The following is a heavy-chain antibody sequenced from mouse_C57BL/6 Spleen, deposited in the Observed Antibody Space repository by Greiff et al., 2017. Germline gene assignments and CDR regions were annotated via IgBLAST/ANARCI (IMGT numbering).Heavy chain of an antibody. CDR3: ARFITTVDY. V-gene: IGHV1-50*01. CDR1: GYTFTSYW. D-gene: IGHD1-2*01. CDR2: IDPSDSYT. J-gene: IGHJ2*01. Sequence: QVHVKQPGAELVKPGASVKLSCKASGYTFTSYWMQWVKQRPGQGLEWIGEIDPSDSYTNSNQKFKGKATLTVDTSSSTAYMQLSSLTSEDSAVYYCARFITTVDYWGKGTTLTVSS.